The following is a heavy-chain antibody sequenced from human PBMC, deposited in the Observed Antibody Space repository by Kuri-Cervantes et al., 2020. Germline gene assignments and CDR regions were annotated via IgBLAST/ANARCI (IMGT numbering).Heavy chain of an antibody. CDR1: GGSISSSSFN. D-gene: IGHD1-26*01. J-gene: IGHJ3*02. Sequence: SETLSLTCSVSGGSISSSSFNWGWIRQPPGKRLAWIGTIYYSGSTNHNPSLKSRVTISVDTSKNQFSLNLSSVTAADTAVYYCARVLSGYDAFDIWGQGTMVTVSS. CDR2: IYYSGST. CDR3: ARVLSGYDAFDI. V-gene: IGHV4-39*07.